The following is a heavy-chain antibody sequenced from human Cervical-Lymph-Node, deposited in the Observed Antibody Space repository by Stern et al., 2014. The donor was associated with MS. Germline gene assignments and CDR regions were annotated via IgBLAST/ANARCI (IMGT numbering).Heavy chain of an antibody. V-gene: IGHV4-59*01. Sequence: QVQLQESGPGLVRPSETLXLTCSVSGPSITSYYWSWVRQPPGKGLEWNGSIYYSGRTEYNTDLQTSVTISDATSKYQFSVILTSVSAADTAVYYGARGVGQWLPRGVHYWYGMDVWGQGTTIAVSS. J-gene: IGHJ6*02. CDR2: IYYSGRT. D-gene: IGHD6-19*01. CDR3: ARGVGQWLPRGVHYWYGMDV. CDR1: GPSITSYY.